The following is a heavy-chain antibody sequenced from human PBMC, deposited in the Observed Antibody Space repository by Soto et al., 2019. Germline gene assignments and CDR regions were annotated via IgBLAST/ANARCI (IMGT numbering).Heavy chain of an antibody. J-gene: IGHJ2*01. V-gene: IGHV4-31*03. CDR2: IYYSGST. CDR3: ARLLTPDWYFDL. CDR1: GGSITSFDYY. Sequence: QVQLQESGPGLVKPSQTLPLTCTVSGGSITSFDYYWSWIRQHPGKGLEWIGYIYYSGSTFYNPSLKSRLTISVDTSKNQFSLKLSSVTAADTAVYYCARLLTPDWYFDLWGRGTLVTASS.